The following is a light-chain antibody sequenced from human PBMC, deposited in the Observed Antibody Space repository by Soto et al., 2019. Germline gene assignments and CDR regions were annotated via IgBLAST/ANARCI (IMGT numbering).Light chain of an antibody. CDR1: QSVSNNY. CDR2: GAS. CDR3: HQYGSSRT. J-gene: IGKJ1*01. Sequence: EIVLTQSPGTLSLSPGERATLSCRASQSVSNNYLAWYQQEPGQAPRLLIYGASSRATGIPDRFSGSGSGTDFTLTISRLEPEDSAVYYCHQYGSSRTFGQGTKVDIK. V-gene: IGKV3-20*01.